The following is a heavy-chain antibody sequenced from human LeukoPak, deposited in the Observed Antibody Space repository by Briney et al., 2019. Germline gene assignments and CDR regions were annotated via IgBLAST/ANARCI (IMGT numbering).Heavy chain of an antibody. CDR1: GYTFTSYG. CDR2: ISAYNGNT. Sequence: ASVKVSCKASGYTFTSYGISWVRQAPGQGLAWMGWISAYNGNTNYAPNLQGRVTMTTDTSTSTAYMELRSLRSDGTAVYYCARGVVVPYPGMEVWGKGTTVTVSS. V-gene: IGHV1-18*04. CDR3: ARGVVVPYPGMEV. J-gene: IGHJ6*04. D-gene: IGHD2-2*01.